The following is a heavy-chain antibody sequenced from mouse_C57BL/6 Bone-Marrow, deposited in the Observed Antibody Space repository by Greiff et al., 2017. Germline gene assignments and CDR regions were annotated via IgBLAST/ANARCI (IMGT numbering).Heavy chain of an antibody. CDR3: ARFGGLRPWFAY. V-gene: IGHV1-55*01. CDR2: IYPGSGST. Sequence: QVQLKQPGAELVKPGASVKMSCKASGYTFTSYWITWVKQRPGQGLEWIGDIYPGSGSTNYNEKFKSKATLTVDTSSSTAYMQLSSLTSEDSAVYYCARFGGLRPWFAYWGQGTLVTVSA. CDR1: GYTFTSYW. J-gene: IGHJ3*01. D-gene: IGHD2-4*01.